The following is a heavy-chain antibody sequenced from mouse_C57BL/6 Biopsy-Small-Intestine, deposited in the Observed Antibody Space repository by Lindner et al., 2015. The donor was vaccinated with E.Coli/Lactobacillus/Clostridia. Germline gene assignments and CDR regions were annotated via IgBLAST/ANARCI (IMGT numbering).Heavy chain of an antibody. J-gene: IGHJ4*01. V-gene: IGHV1-81*01. Sequence: VQLQESGAELARPGASVKLSCKASGYTFTSYGISWVKQRTGQGLEWIGEIYPRSGNTYYNEKFKGKATLTADKSSSTAYVELRSLTSEDSAVYFCARSGNYYAMDYWGQGTSVTVSS. D-gene: IGHD2-1*01. CDR2: IYPRSGNT. CDR3: ARSGNYYAMDY. CDR1: GYTFTSYG.